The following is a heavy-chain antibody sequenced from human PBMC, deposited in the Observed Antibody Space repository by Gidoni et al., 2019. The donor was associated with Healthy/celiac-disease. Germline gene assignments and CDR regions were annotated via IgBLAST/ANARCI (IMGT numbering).Heavy chain of an antibody. D-gene: IGHD3-10*01. V-gene: IGHV3-23*01. CDR2: ISGSGGST. Sequence: EVQLLASGGGLVQPGASLRLSCAAYGFTFRRYAMSGVRQAPGKGLGGVSAISGSGGSTYYADSVKGRLTISRDNSKNTLYLQMNSLRAEDTAVYYCAKVIGSTPGSGSDYWGQGTLVTVSS. CDR1: GFTFRRYA. J-gene: IGHJ4*02. CDR3: AKVIGSTPGSGSDY.